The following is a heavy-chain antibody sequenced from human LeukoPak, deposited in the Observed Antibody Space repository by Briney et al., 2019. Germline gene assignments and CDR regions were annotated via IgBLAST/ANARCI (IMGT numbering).Heavy chain of an antibody. CDR1: EGTFSSYA. D-gene: IGHD3-22*01. CDR3: ARDGYYDSSGYLLIFDY. V-gene: IGHV1-69*04. Sequence: ASVKVSCKASEGTFSSYAISWVRQAPGQGLEWMGRIIPILGIANYAQKFQGRVTITADKSTSTAYMELSSLRSEDTAVYYCARDGYYDSSGYLLIFDYWGQGTLVTVSS. J-gene: IGHJ4*02. CDR2: IIPILGIA.